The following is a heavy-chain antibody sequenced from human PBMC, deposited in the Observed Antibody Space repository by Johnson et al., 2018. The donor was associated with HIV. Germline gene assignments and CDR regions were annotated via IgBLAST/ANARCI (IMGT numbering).Heavy chain of an antibody. Sequence: EVQLVEFGGGVVQPGRSLRLSCAASGFTFDDYAMSWVRQDPGKGLEWVSFISGCEDDTYYADSVKGRFTISRDNSKNTLYLQMNSLRAEDTAVYYWARDEPYNLNAFDIWGQGTMVTVSS. CDR1: GFTFDDYA. V-gene: IGHV3-23*04. CDR2: ISGCEDDT. CDR3: ARDEPYNLNAFDI. J-gene: IGHJ3*02. D-gene: IGHD5-24*01.